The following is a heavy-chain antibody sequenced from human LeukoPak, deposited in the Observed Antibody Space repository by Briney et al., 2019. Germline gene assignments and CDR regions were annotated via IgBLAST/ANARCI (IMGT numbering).Heavy chain of an antibody. V-gene: IGHV4-4*07. CDR3: ARERIMITFGGVIVNRDDAFDI. J-gene: IGHJ3*02. CDR1: GGSISSYY. CDR2: IYTSGST. Sequence: SETLSLTCTVSGGSISSYYWSWIRQPAGKGLEWIGRIYTSGSTNYNPSLKSRVTMSVDTSKNQFSLKLSSVTAADTAVYYCARERIMITFGGVIVNRDDAFDIWGQGTMVTVSS. D-gene: IGHD3-16*02.